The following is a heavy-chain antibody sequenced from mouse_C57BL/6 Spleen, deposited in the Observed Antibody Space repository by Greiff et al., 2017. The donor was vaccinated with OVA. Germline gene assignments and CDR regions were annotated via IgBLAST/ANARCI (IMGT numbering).Heavy chain of an antibody. D-gene: IGHD1-1*02. CDR1: GYAFSSYW. J-gene: IGHJ3*01. Sequence: VQLQQSGAELVKPGASVKLSCKASGYAFSSYWMNWVKQRPGKGLEWIGQIYPGDGDTNYNGKFKGKATLTADKSSSTAYMQLSSLTSEDSAVYFCARLVAHAAFAYWGQGTLVTVSA. CDR2: IYPGDGDT. V-gene: IGHV1-80*01. CDR3: ARLVAHAAFAY.